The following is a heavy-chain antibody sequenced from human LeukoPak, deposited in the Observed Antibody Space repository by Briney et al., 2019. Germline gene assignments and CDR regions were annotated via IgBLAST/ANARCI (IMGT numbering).Heavy chain of an antibody. V-gene: IGHV1-58*01. D-gene: IGHD5-24*01. CDR3: AADSGDGYNNFDY. CDR1: GFTFTSSA. Sequence: SVKVSCKASGFTFTSSAVQWVRQARGQRLEWIGWIVVGSGNTNYAQKFQERVTITRDMSTSTAYMELGSLRSEDTAVYYCAADSGDGYNNFDYWGQGTLVTVSS. J-gene: IGHJ4*02. CDR2: IVVGSGNT.